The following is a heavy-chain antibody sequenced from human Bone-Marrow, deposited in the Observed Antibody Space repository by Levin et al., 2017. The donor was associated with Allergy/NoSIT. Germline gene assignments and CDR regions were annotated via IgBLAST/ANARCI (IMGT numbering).Heavy chain of an antibody. Sequence: LGESLKISCAATGFPFSSHAMSWVRQAPGKGLEWVAAVSGGGATTYYADSVKGRFTISRDNFKNTLFLQMNSLRAEDTAVYYCVKDESYGGYGEHIDNWGQGTLVTVSS. CDR1: GFPFSSHA. D-gene: IGHD5-12*01. CDR2: VSGGGATT. CDR3: VKDESYGGYGEHIDN. V-gene: IGHV3-23*01. J-gene: IGHJ4*02.